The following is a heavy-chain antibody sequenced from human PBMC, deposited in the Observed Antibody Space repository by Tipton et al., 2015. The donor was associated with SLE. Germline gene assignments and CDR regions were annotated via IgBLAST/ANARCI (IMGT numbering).Heavy chain of an antibody. Sequence: GSLRLSCAASGVTFSSYEMNWVRQAPGKGLEWVSYISSSGSTIYYADSVKGRFTISRDNAKNSLYLQMNSLRAEDTAVYYCAANWGRRAFDIWGQGTMVTVSS. J-gene: IGHJ3*02. CDR3: AANWGRRAFDI. CDR2: ISSSGSTI. V-gene: IGHV3-48*03. D-gene: IGHD7-27*01. CDR1: GVTFSSYE.